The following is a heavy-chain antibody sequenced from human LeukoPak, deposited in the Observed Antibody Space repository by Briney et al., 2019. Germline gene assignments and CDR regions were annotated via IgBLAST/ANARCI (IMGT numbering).Heavy chain of an antibody. CDR1: GGSFSGYY. Sequence: SDTLSLTCAVYGGSFSGYYWSGIRQPPGKGLEWIGEINHSGSTNYNPSLKSRVTISVDTSKNQFSLKLSSATAADTAVCYCARGYTARDYWGQGTLVTVSS. V-gene: IGHV4-34*01. CDR2: INHSGST. J-gene: IGHJ4*02. CDR3: ARGYTARDY. D-gene: IGHD2-2*02.